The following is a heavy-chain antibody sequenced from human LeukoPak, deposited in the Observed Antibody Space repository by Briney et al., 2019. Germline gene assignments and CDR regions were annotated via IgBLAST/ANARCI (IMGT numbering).Heavy chain of an antibody. CDR1: GGSISSSSYY. CDR2: IYYSGST. D-gene: IGHD6-19*01. J-gene: IGHJ4*02. V-gene: IGHV4-39*01. Sequence: PSETLSLTCTVSGGSISSSSYYWGWIRQPPGKGLECIGSIYYSGSTYYNPSLKSRVTISADTSKNQFSLKLSSVTAADTAVYYCPRRTSGLPIDYWGQGTLVTVSS. CDR3: PRRTSGLPIDY.